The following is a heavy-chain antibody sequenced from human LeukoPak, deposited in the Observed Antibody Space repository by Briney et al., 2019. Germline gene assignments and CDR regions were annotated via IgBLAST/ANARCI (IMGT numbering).Heavy chain of an antibody. V-gene: IGHV4-31*03. Sequence: SQTLSLTCTVSGGSISSGGYYWSWIRQHPGEGLEWIGYIYYSGSTYYNPSLKSRVTISVDTSKNQFSLKLSSVTAADTAVYYCAREASGSYSGFDYWGQGTLVTVSS. CDR1: GGSISSGGYY. CDR3: AREASGSYSGFDY. D-gene: IGHD1-26*01. CDR2: IYYSGST. J-gene: IGHJ4*02.